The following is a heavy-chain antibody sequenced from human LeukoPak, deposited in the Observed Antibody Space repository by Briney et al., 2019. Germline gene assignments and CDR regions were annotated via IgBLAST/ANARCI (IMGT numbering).Heavy chain of an antibody. V-gene: IGHV3-64D*06. Sequence: GGSLRLSCSASGFTFSSYAMHWVRQAPGKGLEYVSAISSNGGSTYYADSVKGRFTISRDNSKNTLYLQMSSLRAEDTAVYYCVKLSRQDTYYYDSSSYYPAWGQGTMVTVSS. D-gene: IGHD3-22*01. CDR2: ISSNGGST. CDR3: VKLSRQDTYYYDSSSYYPA. J-gene: IGHJ3*01. CDR1: GFTFSSYA.